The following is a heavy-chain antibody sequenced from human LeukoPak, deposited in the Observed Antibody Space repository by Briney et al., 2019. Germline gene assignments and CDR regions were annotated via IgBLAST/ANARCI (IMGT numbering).Heavy chain of an antibody. V-gene: IGHV1-2*02. Sequence: ASVKVSCKASGYTFTAYYMNWVRQAPGQGLEWMGWINPNTVGADYAQKFQGRISMTRDTSISTAYMELSRLTSDDTAVYYCARYGVPDRHYLDNWGQGTLDTLSS. CDR2: INPNTVGA. CDR3: ARYGVPDRHYLDN. D-gene: IGHD1-14*01. J-gene: IGHJ4*02. CDR1: GYTFTAYY.